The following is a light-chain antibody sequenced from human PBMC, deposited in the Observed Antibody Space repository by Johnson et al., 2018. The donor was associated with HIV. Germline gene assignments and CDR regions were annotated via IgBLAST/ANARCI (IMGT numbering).Light chain of an antibody. J-gene: IGLJ1*01. CDR2: ESN. V-gene: IGLV1-51*02. CDR1: SSNIGNNY. CDR3: GTWDSSLSRGG. Sequence: QSVLTQPPSVSAAPGQKVTISCSGSSSNIGNNYVSWYQQLPGTAPKLLIYESNQRPSGIPDRFSGSKSGTSATLGITGLQTGDEADYYCGTWDSSLSRGGFGTGTKVTVL.